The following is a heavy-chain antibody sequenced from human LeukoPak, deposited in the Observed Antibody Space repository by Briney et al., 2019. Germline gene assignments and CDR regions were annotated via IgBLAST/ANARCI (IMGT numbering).Heavy chain of an antibody. CDR1: GYTFTSYF. CDR2: INPSGGST. D-gene: IGHD4-23*01. J-gene: IGHJ4*02. Sequence: ASVKVSCKASGYTFTSYFIHWVRQAPGQELEWMGIINPSGGSTSCAQKFQGRVTMTRDTSTSTVYMELSSLRSVDTAMYSCARGNDGGNSNFDSWGQGTLVTVSS. CDR3: ARGNDGGNSNFDS. V-gene: IGHV1-46*01.